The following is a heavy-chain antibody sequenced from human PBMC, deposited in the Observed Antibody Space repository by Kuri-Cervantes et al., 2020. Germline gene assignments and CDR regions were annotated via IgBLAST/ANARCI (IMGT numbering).Heavy chain of an antibody. CDR1: VGTFSSYA. J-gene: IGHJ3*02. CDR3: ARGKSAFDI. CDR2: IRAYNCNT. V-gene: IGHV1-18*01. Sequence: SVKVSCKASVGTFSSYAISWVRQAPGQGLEWMGWIRAYNCNTNYAQKLQGRVTMTTDTSTSTAYMELRSLRSDDTAVYYCARGKSAFDIWGQGTMVTVSS.